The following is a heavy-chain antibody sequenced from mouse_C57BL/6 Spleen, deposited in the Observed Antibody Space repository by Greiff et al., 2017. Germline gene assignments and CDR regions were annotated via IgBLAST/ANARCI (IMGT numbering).Heavy chain of an antibody. J-gene: IGHJ4*01. CDR1: GYTFTSYW. D-gene: IGHD4-1*01. Sequence: QQPGAELVMPGASVKLSCKASGYTFTSYWMHWVKQRPGQGLEWIGEIDPSDSYTNYNQKFKGKSTLTVDKSSSTAYMQLSSLTSEDAAVYYCARILGPYAMDYWGQGTSVTVSS. CDR2: IDPSDSYT. CDR3: ARILGPYAMDY. V-gene: IGHV1-69*01.